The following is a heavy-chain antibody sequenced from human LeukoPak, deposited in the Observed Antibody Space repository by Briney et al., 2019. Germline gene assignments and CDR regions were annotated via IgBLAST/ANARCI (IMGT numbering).Heavy chain of an antibody. Sequence: PGGSLRLSCAASGFTFSNYAMSWVRQAPGKGLEWVSGISDSGVSTYYADSVKGRFTISRDNSKNTLYLQMNSLRAEDTAVYYCAKDKWNDVTYFDYWGQGTLVTVSS. V-gene: IGHV3-23*01. D-gene: IGHD1-20*01. CDR3: AKDKWNDVTYFDY. CDR2: ISDSGVST. CDR1: GFTFSNYA. J-gene: IGHJ4*02.